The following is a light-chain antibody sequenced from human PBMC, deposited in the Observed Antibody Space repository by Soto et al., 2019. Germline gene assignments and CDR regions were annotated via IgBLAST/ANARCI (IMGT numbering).Light chain of an antibody. CDR2: DAS. J-gene: IGKJ1*01. CDR3: QQYGRSPRT. Sequence: EMVMTQSPATLSVSPGERATLSCRASQSVSSDLAWYQQKPGQAPRLLIYDASSRATGIPDRFSGSGSGTDFTLTISRLEPEDFAVYYCQQYGRSPRTFGQGTKVDIK. V-gene: IGKV3-20*01. CDR1: QSVSSD.